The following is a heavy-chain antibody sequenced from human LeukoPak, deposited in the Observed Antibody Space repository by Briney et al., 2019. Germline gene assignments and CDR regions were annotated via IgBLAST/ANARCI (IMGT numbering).Heavy chain of an antibody. V-gene: IGHV3-23*01. J-gene: IGHJ5*02. CDR1: GFTFSTYS. D-gene: IGHD6-13*01. CDR2: FSDTT. CDR3: AKSGIAAAGTWFDP. Sequence: PGGSLRLTCAASGFTFSTYSMSWVRQAPGKGLEWVSAFSDTTYYADSVKGRFTISRDNSKNTLYLQMNSLRAEDTAVYYCAKSGIAAAGTWFDPWGQGTLVTVSS.